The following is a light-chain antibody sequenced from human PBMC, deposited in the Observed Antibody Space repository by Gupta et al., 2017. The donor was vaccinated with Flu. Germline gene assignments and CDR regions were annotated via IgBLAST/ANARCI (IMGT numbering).Light chain of an antibody. CDR1: NLGGNR. CDR3: QILDSSSDHVV. CDR2: ANS. V-gene: IGLV3-21*02. Sequence: YLLTQPPLMSVAPGQTAMITCGGRNLGGNRVHWYQQKPGQAPVLVVHANSDRPSGIPERFSGSNSGNMATLTINRVEVGDEADYYCQILDSSSDHVVFGGGTQLTVL. J-gene: IGLJ2*01.